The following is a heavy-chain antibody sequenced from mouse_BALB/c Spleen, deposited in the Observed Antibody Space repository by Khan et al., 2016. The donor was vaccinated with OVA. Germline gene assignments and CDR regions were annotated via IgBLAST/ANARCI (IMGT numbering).Heavy chain of an antibody. CDR2: INTHSGVP. CDR1: GYTFTTAG. J-gene: IGHJ1*01. CDR3: VASYRYCWDFDV. D-gene: IGHD2-14*01. Sequence: QIQLVQSGPELKKPGETVRISCKASGYTFTTAGMQWVQKMPGKGLKWIGWINTHSGVPNYAEDFKGRFAFSLETSASTAYLQISNLKTEDTATYVCVASYRYCWDFDVWGAGTTVTVSS. V-gene: IGHV9-4*02.